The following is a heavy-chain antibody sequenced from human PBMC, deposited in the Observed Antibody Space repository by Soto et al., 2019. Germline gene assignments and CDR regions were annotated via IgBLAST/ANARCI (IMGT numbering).Heavy chain of an antibody. D-gene: IGHD4-17*01. V-gene: IGHV1-2*02. Sequence: QVQLVQSGAEVKKPGASVKVSCKASGYTFTGYYMHWVRQAPGQGLEWMGWINPNSGGTNYAQKFQGRVTMTRDTSISTAYRELSRLRADDTAVSYCAIEVRGTTVSSPSEPWGHGTLVTVSS. CDR1: GYTFTGYY. CDR2: INPNSGGT. J-gene: IGHJ5*02. CDR3: AIEVRGTTVSSPSEP.